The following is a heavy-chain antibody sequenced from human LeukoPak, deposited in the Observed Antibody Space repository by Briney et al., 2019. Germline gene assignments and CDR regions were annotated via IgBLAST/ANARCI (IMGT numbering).Heavy chain of an antibody. Sequence: KPSETLSLTCTVSGGSISSSSYYWGWIRQPPGKGLEWIGSIYYSGSTYYNPSLKSRVTISVDTSKNQFSLKLSSVTAADTAVYYCASGGTFGGKNQYYYYYYYMDVWGKGTTVTVSS. CDR1: GGSISSSSYY. CDR2: IYYSGST. CDR3: ASGGTFGGKNQYYYYYYYMDV. J-gene: IGHJ6*03. V-gene: IGHV4-39*01. D-gene: IGHD4-23*01.